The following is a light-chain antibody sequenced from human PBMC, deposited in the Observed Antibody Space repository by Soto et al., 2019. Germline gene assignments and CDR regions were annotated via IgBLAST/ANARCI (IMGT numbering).Light chain of an antibody. Sequence: DIQMTQSPSTLSASVGDRVTITCRASQTINRWLAWYQQKPGEVPKLLIYKASVLESGVPSRFSGSGSGTDFTLTISSLQPEDFATYYCQQTYSTPPTFGQGTKVDIK. CDR3: QQTYSTPPT. CDR2: KAS. V-gene: IGKV1-5*03. J-gene: IGKJ1*01. CDR1: QTINRW.